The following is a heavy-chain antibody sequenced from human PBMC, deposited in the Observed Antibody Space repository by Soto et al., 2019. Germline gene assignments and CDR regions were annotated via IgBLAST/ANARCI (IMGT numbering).Heavy chain of an antibody. J-gene: IGHJ6*02. D-gene: IGHD3-10*01. Sequence: QVQLEPAGAEVKKPGASVKVSCKSSGYTFNYYGISWVRQVPGQGLEWMGWINTNNGDTKYAQKLQDRVIMTTDSAAITAYMELRTLTSDATAVDFCKRSKYFYGLGLYGMEFWGQGTTFTVSS. CDR2: INTNNGDT. CDR1: GYTFNYYG. CDR3: KRSKYFYGLGLYGMEF. V-gene: IGHV1-18*04.